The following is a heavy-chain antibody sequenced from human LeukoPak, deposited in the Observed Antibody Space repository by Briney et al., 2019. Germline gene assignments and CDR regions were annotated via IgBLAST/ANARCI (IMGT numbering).Heavy chain of an antibody. V-gene: IGHV1-2*02. Sequence: ASVKLSCTASGYTFTNYYIHWVRQAPGHGPEWMGWINPNSGGTNYAQKFQGRVTMTRDTSISTAYMELSRLRSDDTAVYYCARGKITMVRGVTGVIVYYYMDVWGKGTTVTISS. J-gene: IGHJ6*03. CDR2: INPNSGGT. CDR3: ARGKITMVRGVTGVIVYYYMDV. D-gene: IGHD3-10*01. CDR1: GYTFTNYY.